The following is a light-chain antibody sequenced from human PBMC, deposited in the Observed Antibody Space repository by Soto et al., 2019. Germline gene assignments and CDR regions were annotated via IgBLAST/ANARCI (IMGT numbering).Light chain of an antibody. CDR3: SSYTTTTALYV. V-gene: IGLV2-14*03. CDR2: DVS. Sequence: ALTQPASVSGSPGQSITISCTESSSGGGEYKYASWYQQHPGTAPKLIIYDVSNRPSGVSNRFSGSKSGSTASLTISGLQAEDEADYYCSSYTTTTALYVFGAGTKLTVL. CDR1: SSGGGEYKY. J-gene: IGLJ1*01.